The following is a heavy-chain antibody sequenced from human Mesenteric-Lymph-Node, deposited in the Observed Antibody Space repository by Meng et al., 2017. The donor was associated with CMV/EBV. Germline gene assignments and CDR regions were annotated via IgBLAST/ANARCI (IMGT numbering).Heavy chain of an antibody. D-gene: IGHD2-2*03. CDR1: GYTFTSFH. V-gene: IGHV1-8*01. CDR3: ARVNGYCSSTSCSNYFDY. J-gene: IGHJ4*02. Sequence: ASVKVSCKASGYTFTSFHINWVRQATGQGLEWMGWMNPNSGNTGYAQKFQGRVTMTRNTSISTAYMELSSLTSDDTAVYYCARVNGYCSSTSCSNYFDYWGQGTLVTVSS. CDR2: MNPNSGNT.